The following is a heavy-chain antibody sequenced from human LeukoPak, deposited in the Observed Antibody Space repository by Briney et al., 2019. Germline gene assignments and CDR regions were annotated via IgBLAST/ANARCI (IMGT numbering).Heavy chain of an antibody. J-gene: IGHJ4*02. V-gene: IGHV1-24*01. CDR2: FDPEDGET. Sequence: ASVKVSCKVSGYTLTELSMHWVRQAPGKGLEWMGGFDPEDGETIYAQKFQGRVTMTEDTSTDTAYMELRSLRSDDTAVYSCARGDYYGSGNYYKKTVDFWGQGTLVTVSS. CDR1: GYTLTELS. CDR3: ARGDYYGSGNYYKKTVDF. D-gene: IGHD3-10*01.